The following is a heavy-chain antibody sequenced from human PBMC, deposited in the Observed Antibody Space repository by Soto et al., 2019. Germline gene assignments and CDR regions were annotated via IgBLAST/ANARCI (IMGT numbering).Heavy chain of an antibody. V-gene: IGHV1-8*01. CDR1: GYTFTSYD. CDR2: MNPNSGNT. J-gene: IGHJ4*02. Sequence: ASVKVSCKASGYTFTSYDINWVRQATGQGLEWMGWMNPNSGNTGYAQKFQGRVTMTRNTSISIAYMELSSLRSEDTAVYYCARAEYSEWFCPWWGQGTLVTVSS. CDR3: ARAEYSEWFCPW. D-gene: IGHD3-3*01.